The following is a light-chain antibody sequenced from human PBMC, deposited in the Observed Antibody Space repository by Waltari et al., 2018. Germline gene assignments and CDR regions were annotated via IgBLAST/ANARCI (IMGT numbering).Light chain of an antibody. Sequence: EIVMTQSPVTLSGSPGERATPSCRASQGISTNLAWFQQKPGQAPRLLIYSASITATGIPARFSGSGSGTDFTLTISSLQSEDFAVYFCLQYDNWPPWTFGQGTAVEVK. CDR3: LQYDNWPPWT. CDR2: SAS. CDR1: QGISTN. V-gene: IGKV3-15*01. J-gene: IGKJ1*01.